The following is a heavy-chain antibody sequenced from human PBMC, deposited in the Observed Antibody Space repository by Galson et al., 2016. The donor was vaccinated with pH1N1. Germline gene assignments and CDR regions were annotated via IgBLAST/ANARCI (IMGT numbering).Heavy chain of an antibody. Sequence: SLRLSCAASGFTFRTYGVHWVRQAPGKGLEWVAGVRFDGNSRNYADSVKGRFSISRDNSKKTVSLQMNSLRAEDTARYYCALLAGDYYDDSWGQGTLVTVSS. CDR2: VRFDGNSR. CDR3: ALLAGDYYDDS. V-gene: IGHV3-30*02. J-gene: IGHJ4*02. CDR1: GFTFRTYG. D-gene: IGHD4-17*01.